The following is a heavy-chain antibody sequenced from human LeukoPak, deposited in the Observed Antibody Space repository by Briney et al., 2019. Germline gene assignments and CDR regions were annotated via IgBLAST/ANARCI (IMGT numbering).Heavy chain of an antibody. CDR2: ISYDGSNK. D-gene: IGHD2-15*01. CDR3: ASQCSGGSCYFDY. V-gene: IGHV3-30-3*01. CDR1: GFTFSSYA. Sequence: PGGSLRLSCAASGFTFSSYAMHWVRQAPGKGLEWVAVISYDGSNKYYADSVKGRFTISRDNSKNTLYLQMNSLRAEDTAVYYCASQCSGGSCYFDYWGQGTLVTVSS. J-gene: IGHJ4*02.